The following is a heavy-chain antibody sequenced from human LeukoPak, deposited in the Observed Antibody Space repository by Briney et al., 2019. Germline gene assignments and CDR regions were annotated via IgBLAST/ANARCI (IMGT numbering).Heavy chain of an antibody. CDR2: IYYSGST. Sequence: SETPSLTCTVSGGSISSSSYYWGWIRQPPGKGLEWIGSIYYSGSTYYNPSLKSRVTISVDTSKNQFSLKLSSVTAADTAVYYCATLSRTVVVIHDAFDIWGQGTMVTVSS. J-gene: IGHJ3*02. D-gene: IGHD4-23*01. CDR3: ATLSRTVVVIHDAFDI. V-gene: IGHV4-39*05. CDR1: GGSISSSSYY.